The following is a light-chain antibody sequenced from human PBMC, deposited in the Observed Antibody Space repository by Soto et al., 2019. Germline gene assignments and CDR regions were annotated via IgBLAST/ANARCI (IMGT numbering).Light chain of an antibody. J-gene: IGLJ1*01. CDR3: CSLAGRYIYV. V-gene: IGLV2-11*01. Sequence: QSALTQPRSVSGSPGQSVTISCTGTSDDVGNHNFVSWYQQHPGKAPKLMIYDVTKRPSGVPDRFSGYKSGITASLTISGLQADDEADYYCCSLAGRYIYVFGTGTKLNVL. CDR2: DVT. CDR1: SDDVGNHNF.